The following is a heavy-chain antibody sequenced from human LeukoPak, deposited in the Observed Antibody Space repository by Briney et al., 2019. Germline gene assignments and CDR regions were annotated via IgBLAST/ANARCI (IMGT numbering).Heavy chain of an antibody. CDR2: ISSSGSTI. Sequence: GGSLRLSCAASGFTFSSYEMNWVRQAPGKGLEWVSYISSSGSTIYYADSVKGRFTISRDNAKNSLYLQMNSLRAEDTAVYYCARAIRGVIITSPYFDYWGQGTLVTVSS. CDR3: ARAIRGVIITSPYFDY. J-gene: IGHJ4*02. CDR1: GFTFSSYE. D-gene: IGHD3-10*01. V-gene: IGHV3-48*03.